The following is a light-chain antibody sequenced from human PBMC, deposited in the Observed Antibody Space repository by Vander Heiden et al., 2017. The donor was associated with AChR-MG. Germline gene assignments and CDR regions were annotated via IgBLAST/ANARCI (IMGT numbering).Light chain of an antibody. V-gene: IGLV2-23*01. Sequence: SALPQPASVSGSPGQSLTTSCTGTSSDVGSYNLVSLYQQQPGKAPKLMIYEGSKRPSGVSNRFSGSKSGNTASLTIAGLQAEDEADYYCCSYAGSSSYVFGTGTKVTVL. CDR1: SSDVGSYNL. CDR3: CSYAGSSSYV. CDR2: EGS. J-gene: IGLJ1*01.